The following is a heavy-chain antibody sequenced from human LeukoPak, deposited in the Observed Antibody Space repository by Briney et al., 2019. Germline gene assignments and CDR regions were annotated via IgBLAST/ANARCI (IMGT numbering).Heavy chain of an antibody. J-gene: IGHJ6*02. CDR1: GYSFTSYW. V-gene: IGHV5-51*01. Sequence: GESLKISCKGSGYSFTSYWIGWVRQMPGKSLEWMGIIYPGDSDTRYSPSFQGQVTISADKSISTAYLQWSSLKASDTAMYYCARSPYCSGGSCPWNYYYGMDVWGQGTTVTVSS. CDR2: IYPGDSDT. D-gene: IGHD2-15*01. CDR3: ARSPYCSGGSCPWNYYYGMDV.